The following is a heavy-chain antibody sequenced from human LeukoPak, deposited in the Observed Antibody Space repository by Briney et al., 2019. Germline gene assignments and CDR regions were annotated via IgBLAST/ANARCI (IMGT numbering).Heavy chain of an antibody. Sequence: KPSETLSLTCAVYGGSFSGYYWSWIRQPPGKGLEWIGEINHSGSTNYNPSLKSRVTISVDTSKNQFSLKLSSVTAADTAVYYCARLGGYCSSTSCYDDYWGQGTLVTVSS. CDR2: INHSGST. D-gene: IGHD2-2*01. J-gene: IGHJ4*02. V-gene: IGHV4-34*01. CDR3: ARLGGYCSSTSCYDDY. CDR1: GGSFSGYY.